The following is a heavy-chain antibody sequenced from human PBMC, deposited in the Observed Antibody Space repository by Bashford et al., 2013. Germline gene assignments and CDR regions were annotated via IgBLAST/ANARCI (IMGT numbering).Heavy chain of an antibody. Sequence: VRQAPGKGLEWVAVISYTGNNRHYADSVKGRFTISRDNSRNTLYLQMDSLRTEDTAVYYCARGGYCSGGSCRYYFYGMDVWGQGTTVTVSS. V-gene: IGHV3-30*04. CDR2: ISYTGNNR. J-gene: IGHJ6*02. D-gene: IGHD2-15*01. CDR3: ARGGYCSGGSCRYYFYGMDV.